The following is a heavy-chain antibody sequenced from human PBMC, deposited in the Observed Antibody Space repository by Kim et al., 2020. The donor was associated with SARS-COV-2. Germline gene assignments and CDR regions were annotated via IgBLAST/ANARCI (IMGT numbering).Heavy chain of an antibody. CDR1: GFTFSSYS. CDR2: ISSSSSYI. J-gene: IGHJ4*02. CDR3: AQLKDYYDILTGYFYYFDT. V-gene: IGHV3-21*01. D-gene: IGHD3-9*01. Sequence: GGSLRLSCAASGFTFSSYSMNWVRQAPGKGLEWVSSISSSSSYIYYADSVKGRFTISRDNAKNSLYLQMNSLRAEDTAVYYCAQLKDYYDILTGYFYYFDTWSQAPLVPVSS.